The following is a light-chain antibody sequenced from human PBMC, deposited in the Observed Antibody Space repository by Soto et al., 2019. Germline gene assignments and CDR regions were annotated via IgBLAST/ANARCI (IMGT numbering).Light chain of an antibody. V-gene: IGKV3-20*01. CDR2: GAS. J-gene: IGKJ1*01. Sequence: IVLTQSPGTLSLSPGERATLSCRASQSVSSTYLAWYQQKPGQAPRLLIYGASRRATGIPDRFSGSGSGTDFTLTISRLEPEDFAVYYCQQYGGSPLWTFGQGTKVEIK. CDR3: QQYGGSPLWT. CDR1: QSVSSTY.